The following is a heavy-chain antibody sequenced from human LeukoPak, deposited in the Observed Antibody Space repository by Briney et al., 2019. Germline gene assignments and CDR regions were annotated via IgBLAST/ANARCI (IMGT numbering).Heavy chain of an antibody. D-gene: IGHD1-26*01. CDR2: IRYDGSHE. Sequence: GGSLRLSCGASGFTFSTHDMHWVRQAPGKGLEWVAFIRYDGSHEYYADSVKGRFTISRDNSKDTLYLQMNSVRSEDTALYYCAKPSGSGVDYWGQGTRVTVSS. J-gene: IGHJ4*01. CDR3: AKPSGSGVDY. CDR1: GFTFSTHD. V-gene: IGHV3-30*02.